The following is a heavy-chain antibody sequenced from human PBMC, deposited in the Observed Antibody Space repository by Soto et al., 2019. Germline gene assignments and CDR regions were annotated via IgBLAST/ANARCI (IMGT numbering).Heavy chain of an antibody. CDR1: GFTFSTYG. CDR2: ISHDGSNR. J-gene: IGHJ6*02. D-gene: IGHD3-10*01. V-gene: IGHV3-30*18. CDR3: AKSPFTYYYYGVGV. Sequence: PGGSLRLSCAASGFTFSTYGMHWVRQAPGKGLEWVAVISHDGSNRYYADSVKGRFTISRDNSKNTLYLQMNSLRAEDTAVYYCAKSPFTYYYYGVGVWGQGTTVTVSS.